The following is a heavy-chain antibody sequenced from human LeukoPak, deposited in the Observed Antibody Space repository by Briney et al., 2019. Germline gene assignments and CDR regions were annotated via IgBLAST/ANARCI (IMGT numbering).Heavy chain of an antibody. Sequence: PSQTLSLTCTVSGGSISSGTYYWNWLRQPPGKGLEWIGRIYTSASINYNPSLKSRVIISVDTSKNQFSLKLTSVTAADTAMYYCARDPYDTSANDAFDIWGQGTMVSVSS. CDR3: ARDPYDTSANDAFDI. D-gene: IGHD3-22*01. V-gene: IGHV4-61*02. CDR1: GGSISSGTYY. CDR2: IYTSASI. J-gene: IGHJ3*02.